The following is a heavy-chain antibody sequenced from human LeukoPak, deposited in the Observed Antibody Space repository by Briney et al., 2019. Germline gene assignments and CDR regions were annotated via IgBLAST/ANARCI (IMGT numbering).Heavy chain of an antibody. Sequence: PGGXLRLSCAASGFTFSNYGMHWARRGPGKGLEGVSFIRYDGANKYYADSVKGRFTISRDNAKDMLYLQMNSLRAEDAAVYYCAKDAWDCSNGRCPSYFYYMDVWGKGTTVTVSS. V-gene: IGHV3-30*02. CDR1: GFTFSNYG. D-gene: IGHD2-8*01. CDR2: IRYDGANK. CDR3: AKDAWDCSNGRCPSYFYYMDV. J-gene: IGHJ6*03.